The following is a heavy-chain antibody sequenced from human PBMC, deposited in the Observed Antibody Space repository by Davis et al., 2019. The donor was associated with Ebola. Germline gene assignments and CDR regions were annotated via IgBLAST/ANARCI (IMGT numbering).Heavy chain of an antibody. CDR2: VNPYGDST. V-gene: IGHV3-23*01. CDR1: DFTFSSYA. D-gene: IGHD6-6*01. J-gene: IGHJ4*02. Sequence: GESLKISCAAADFTFSSYAMAWVRQAPGMGLEWVSSVNPYGDSTFYADSVKGRFTISRDNSRNALDLQMNSLRVEDTAVYYCAKEQSSGSSIAALFDYWGQGTLVTVSS. CDR3: AKEQSSGSSIAALFDY.